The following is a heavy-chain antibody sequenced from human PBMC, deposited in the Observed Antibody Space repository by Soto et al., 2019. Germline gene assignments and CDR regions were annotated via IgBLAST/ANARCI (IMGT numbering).Heavy chain of an antibody. CDR1: GGSISSSSYY. CDR3: ARQGRNVVPLRTYYFDY. J-gene: IGHJ4*02. CDR2: IYYSGST. V-gene: IGHV4-39*01. D-gene: IGHD2-2*01. Sequence: SETLSLTCTVSGGSISSSSYYWGWIRQPPGKGLEWIGSIYYSGSTYYNPSLKSRVTISVDTSKNQFSLKLSSVTAADTAVYYCARQGRNVVPLRTYYFDYWGQGTLVTVSS.